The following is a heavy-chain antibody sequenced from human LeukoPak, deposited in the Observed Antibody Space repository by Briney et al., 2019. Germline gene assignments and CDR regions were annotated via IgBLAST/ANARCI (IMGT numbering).Heavy chain of an antibody. CDR1: GYTLTSYA. D-gene: IGHD1-26*01. J-gene: IGHJ3*02. V-gene: IGHV1-3*03. CDR3: ASPSGSYSGAFDI. Sequence: SVKVSCKASGYTLTSYAMHCVRQAPGERLEWMGWMNAGNGNTKYSQEFQGRVTITRATSESTAYMELSSLRSEDMAVYYCASPSGSYSGAFDIWGQGTMVTVSS. CDR2: MNAGNGNT.